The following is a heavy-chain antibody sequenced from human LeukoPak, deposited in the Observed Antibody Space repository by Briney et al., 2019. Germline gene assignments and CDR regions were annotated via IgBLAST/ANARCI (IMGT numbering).Heavy chain of an antibody. J-gene: IGHJ4*02. CDR1: GYSFTSYW. Sequence: GESLKISCKGSGYSFTSYWIGWVRQMPGKGLEWMGIIYPGDSDTRYSPSFKGQVTISADKSISTAYLQWSSLKASDTAMYYCARGGYDSSGYYLDKYYLDYWGQGTLVTVSS. V-gene: IGHV5-51*01. CDR3: ARGGYDSSGYYLDKYYLDY. CDR2: IYPGDSDT. D-gene: IGHD3-22*01.